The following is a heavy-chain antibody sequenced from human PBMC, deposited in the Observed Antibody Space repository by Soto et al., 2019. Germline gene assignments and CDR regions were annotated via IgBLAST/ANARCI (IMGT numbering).Heavy chain of an antibody. CDR2: IYYSGST. CDR1: GGSISSGGYY. Sequence: QVQLQESGPGLVKPSQTLSLTCTVSGGSISSGGYYWSWIRQHPGKGLEWIGYIYYSGSTYYNPSLKSRVTISVDTSQNQFSLKLSSVTAADTAVYYCARGGYYGSGSYLPPDYWGQGTLVSVSS. V-gene: IGHV4-31*03. D-gene: IGHD3-10*01. J-gene: IGHJ4*02. CDR3: ARGGYYGSGSYLPPDY.